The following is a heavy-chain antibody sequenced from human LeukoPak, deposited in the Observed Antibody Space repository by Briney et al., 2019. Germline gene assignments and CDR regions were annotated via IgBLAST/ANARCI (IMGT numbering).Heavy chain of an antibody. J-gene: IGHJ6*02. V-gene: IGHV1-69*01. D-gene: IGHD1-26*01. CDR3: ARVEWVRPARDYYYGMDV. Sequence: SVKVSCKASGGTFSSYAISWVRQAPGQGLEWMGGIIPIFGTANYAQKFQGRVTITADESTSTAYMELSSLRSEDTAVYYCARVEWVRPARDYYYGMDVWGQGTTVTVSS. CDR2: IIPIFGTA. CDR1: GGTFSSYA.